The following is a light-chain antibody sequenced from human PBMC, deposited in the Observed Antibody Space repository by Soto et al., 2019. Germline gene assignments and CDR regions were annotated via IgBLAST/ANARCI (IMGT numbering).Light chain of an antibody. CDR3: SSYTSTYVV. CDR1: STDVSGYNY. J-gene: IGLJ2*01. Sequence: QSVLTQPASVSGSPGQSITISCTGTSTDVSGYNYVCWYQQHPGKAPKLMIYDVSNRPSGLSNRFSGSKSGNTASLTISGLQAEDEADYYCSSYTSTYVVFGGGTKLTVL. CDR2: DVS. V-gene: IGLV2-14*01.